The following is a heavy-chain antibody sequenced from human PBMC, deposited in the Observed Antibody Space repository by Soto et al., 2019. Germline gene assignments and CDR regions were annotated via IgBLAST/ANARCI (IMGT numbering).Heavy chain of an antibody. J-gene: IGHJ3*01. CDR2: IGGRGNSA. V-gene: IGHV3-23*01. Sequence: GGSLRLSCAASGFIFTNYAMNWVRQAPGKGLEWVSVIGGRGNSAYYADSVQGRLTISRDNSKNTLSLQMSSLTADDTAIYYCVREGRGSFDFWGRGTMVTVSS. D-gene: IGHD5-12*01. CDR1: GFIFTNYA. CDR3: VREGRGSFDF.